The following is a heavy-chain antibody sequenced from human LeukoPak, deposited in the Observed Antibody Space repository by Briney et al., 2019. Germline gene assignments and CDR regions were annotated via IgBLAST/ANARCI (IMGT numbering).Heavy chain of an antibody. CDR3: ARTTTVIRWFDP. Sequence: PSETLPLTCTVSGGSISSGDYYWSWIRQPPGKGLEWIGYIYYSGSTYYNPSLKSRVTISVDTSKNQFSLKLSSVTAADTAAYYCARTTTVIRWFDPWGQGTLVTVSS. CDR1: GGSISSGDYY. V-gene: IGHV4-30-4*08. CDR2: IYYSGST. J-gene: IGHJ5*02. D-gene: IGHD4-11*01.